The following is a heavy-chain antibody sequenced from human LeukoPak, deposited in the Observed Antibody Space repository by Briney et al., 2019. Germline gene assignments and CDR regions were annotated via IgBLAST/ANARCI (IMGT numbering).Heavy chain of an antibody. CDR3: AKGPAYYYDSSGLDY. J-gene: IGHJ4*02. CDR2: IKQDGSEK. Sequence: GGSLRLSCAASGFTFSSYWMSWVRQAPGKGLEWVANIKQDGSEKYYVDSVKGRFTISRDNAKNSLYLQMNSLRAEDTAVYYCAKGPAYYYDSSGLDYWGQGTLVTVSS. D-gene: IGHD3-22*01. V-gene: IGHV3-7*01. CDR1: GFTFSSYW.